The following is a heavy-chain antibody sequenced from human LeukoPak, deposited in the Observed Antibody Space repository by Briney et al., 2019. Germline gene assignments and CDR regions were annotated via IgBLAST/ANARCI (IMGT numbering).Heavy chain of an antibody. D-gene: IGHD2-2*01. CDR2: ISAYNGNR. V-gene: IGHV1-18*01. J-gene: IGHJ3*02. CDR3: ARDRNLIGYCSSTSCYDAFDI. CDR1: GYMISSYG. Sequence: ASVKVSCKASGYMISSYGISWVRQAPGQGLEWMGWISAYNGNRNYAQKFQGRVTMTTDISTSTAHMELRSLRSDDTAVYYCARDRNLIGYCSSTSCYDAFDIWGQGTMVTVSS.